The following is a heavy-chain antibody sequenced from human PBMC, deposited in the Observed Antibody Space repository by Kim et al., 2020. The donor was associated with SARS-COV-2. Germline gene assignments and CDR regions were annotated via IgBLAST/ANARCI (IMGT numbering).Heavy chain of an antibody. V-gene: IGHV3-9*01. CDR3: AKDLMITFGGGFDY. J-gene: IGHJ4*02. D-gene: IGHD3-16*01. Sequence: ADSVKGRFTISRDNAKNSLYLQMNSLRAEDTALYYCAKDLMITFGGGFDYWGQGTLVTVSS.